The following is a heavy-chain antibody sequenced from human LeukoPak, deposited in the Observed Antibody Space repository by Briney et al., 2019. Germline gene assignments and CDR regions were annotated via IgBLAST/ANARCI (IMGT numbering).Heavy chain of an antibody. J-gene: IGHJ4*02. CDR2: INNDGSGT. CDR1: GFTFTSFW. CDR3: ARRNSFSYPD. Sequence: GGSLRLSCAASGFTFTSFWMHWARQAPGQGLVWVSRINNDGSGTSYADSVKGRFTISRDNAKNTLFLQMNSLRAEDTAVYYCARRNSFSYPDWGQGTLVTVSS. V-gene: IGHV3-74*01. D-gene: IGHD3-16*02.